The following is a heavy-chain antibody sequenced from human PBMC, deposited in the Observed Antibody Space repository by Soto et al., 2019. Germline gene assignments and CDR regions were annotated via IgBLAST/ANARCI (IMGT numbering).Heavy chain of an antibody. V-gene: IGHV4-31*03. CDR2: VHYSGTI. CDR3: VRGADRYKCGF. J-gene: IGHJ4*02. CDR1: ADSIINGIYY. Sequence: QVQVQESGPGLVKPSQNLSLTCTVSADSIINGIYYWTWIRQHPGKGLEWIGHVHYSGTIYYNPSLRSRVTMSVATSKSQVSLELSSVTVADTAVYYCVRGADRYKCGFWGQGTLVTVSS. D-gene: IGHD2-21*02.